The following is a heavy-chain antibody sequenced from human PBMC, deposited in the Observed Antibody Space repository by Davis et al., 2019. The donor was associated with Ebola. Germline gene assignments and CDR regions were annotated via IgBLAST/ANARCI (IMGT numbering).Heavy chain of an antibody. CDR3: ASRIVGATGWFDP. D-gene: IGHD1-26*01. V-gene: IGHV4-34*01. J-gene: IGHJ5*02. CDR1: GGSFSGYY. CDR2: IYHSGST. Sequence: MPSETLSLTCAVYGGSFSGYYWSWIRQPPGKGLEWIGEIYHSGSTTYNPSLKSRVTISVDTSKNQFSLKLSSVTAADTAVYYCASRIVGATGWFDPWGQGTLVTVSS.